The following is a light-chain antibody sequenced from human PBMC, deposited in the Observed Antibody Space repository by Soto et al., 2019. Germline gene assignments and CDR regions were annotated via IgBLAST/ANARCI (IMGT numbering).Light chain of an antibody. CDR1: QSVSSY. Sequence: EILMTQSPATLSVSPGERATLSCRASQSVSSYLAWYQQKPGQAPRLLIYGASTRATGIPDRFSGSGSGTDFTLTISRLEPEDSAVYYCQQYGSSGTFGQGTKVDIK. CDR3: QQYGSSGT. J-gene: IGKJ1*01. CDR2: GAS. V-gene: IGKV3-20*01.